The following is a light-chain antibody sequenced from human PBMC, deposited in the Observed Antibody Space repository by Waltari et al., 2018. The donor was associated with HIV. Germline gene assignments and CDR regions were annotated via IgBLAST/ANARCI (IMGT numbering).Light chain of an antibody. CDR3: AAWDDSLSGVI. J-gene: IGLJ2*01. V-gene: IGLV1-47*01. CDR1: SSNIGSNY. Sequence: QSVLTQPPSASGTPGQRVTLSCSGSSSNIGSNYVYWYQHLPGTTPNLLIYSNNQRPSGVPDRFSGSKSGTSTSLAISGLRSEDEADYYCAAWDDSLSGVIFGGGTKLTVL. CDR2: SNN.